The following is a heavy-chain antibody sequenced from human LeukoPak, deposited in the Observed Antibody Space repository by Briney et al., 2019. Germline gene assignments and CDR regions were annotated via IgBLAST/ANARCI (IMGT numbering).Heavy chain of an antibody. D-gene: IGHD2-15*01. V-gene: IGHV1-2*02. Sequence: ASVKVSCKASGYTFTGYYMHWVRQAPGQGLEWMGWINPNSGGTNYAQKFQGRITMTRDTSISTAYMELSRLRSDDTAVYYCVRDGRYCSGGSCYLPGDYWGQGTLATVSS. CDR3: VRDGRYCSGGSCYLPGDY. CDR2: INPNSGGT. CDR1: GYTFTGYY. J-gene: IGHJ4*02.